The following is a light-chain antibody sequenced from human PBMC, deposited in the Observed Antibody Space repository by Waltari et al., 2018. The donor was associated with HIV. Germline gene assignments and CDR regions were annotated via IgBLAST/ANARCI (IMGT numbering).Light chain of an antibody. CDR2: WAS. CDR1: QSLLYSSNNKNY. Sequence: IVMTQSPDALAVALGERPTITCKSSQSLLYSSNNKNYLAWYQQRPGEPPKLLIYWASTREAGVPDRFTGSGSGTDFTLTISSLKSDDVAVYYCQQYYGDSFTFGQGTKLEIK. J-gene: IGKJ2*01. V-gene: IGKV4-1*01. CDR3: QQYYGDSFT.